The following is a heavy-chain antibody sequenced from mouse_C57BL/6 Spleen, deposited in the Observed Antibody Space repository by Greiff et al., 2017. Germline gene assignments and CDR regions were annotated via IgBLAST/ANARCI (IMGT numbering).Heavy chain of an antibody. Sequence: EVQLVESGGGLVKPGGSLKLSCAASGFTFSDYGMHWVRQAPEKGLEWVAYISSGSSTIYYADTVKGRFTISRDNAKNTLFLQMTSLRSEDTAMDYCARKGLLDYYAMDYWGQGTSVTVSS. D-gene: IGHD1-1*01. CDR3: ARKGLLDYYAMDY. J-gene: IGHJ4*01. CDR2: ISSGSSTI. CDR1: GFTFSDYG. V-gene: IGHV5-17*01.